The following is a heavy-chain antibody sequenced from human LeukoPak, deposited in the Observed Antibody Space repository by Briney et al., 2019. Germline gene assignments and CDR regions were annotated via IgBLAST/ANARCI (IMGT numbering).Heavy chain of an antibody. Sequence: ETGGSLRLSCAASGSTFSHYWMHWVRQAPGKGLVWVSRINPDGSRTDYADSVAGRFTISRDNAKNTLYLQMNSLRAEDTAVYYCARDGAITMVREDNWFDPWGQGTLVTVSS. J-gene: IGHJ5*02. V-gene: IGHV3-74*01. CDR3: ARDGAITMVREDNWFDP. D-gene: IGHD3-10*01. CDR2: INPDGSRT. CDR1: GSTFSHYW.